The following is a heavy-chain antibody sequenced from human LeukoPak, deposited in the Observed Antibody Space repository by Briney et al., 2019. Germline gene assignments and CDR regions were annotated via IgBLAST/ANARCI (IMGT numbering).Heavy chain of an antibody. CDR3: ARGMVRGVIIPGY. V-gene: IGHV1-2*02. D-gene: IGHD3-10*01. J-gene: IGHJ4*02. CDR1: GYTFTGYY. Sequence: VASVKVSCKASGYTFTGYYMHWVRQAPGQGLEWMGWINPNSGGTNYAQKFQGRVTMTRNTSISTAYMELSSLRSEDTAVYYCARGMVRGVIIPGYWGQGTLVTVSS. CDR2: INPNSGGT.